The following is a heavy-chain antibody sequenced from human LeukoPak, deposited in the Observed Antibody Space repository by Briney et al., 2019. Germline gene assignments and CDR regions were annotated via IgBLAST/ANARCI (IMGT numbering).Heavy chain of an antibody. V-gene: IGHV4-34*01. J-gene: IGHJ5*02. CDR1: GGSFSGYY. D-gene: IGHD3-10*01. CDR3: ARKTYYYGSGSYYNDNWFDP. Sequence: PSETLSLTCAVYGGSFSGYYWSWTRQPPGKGLEWIGEINHSGSTNYNPSLKSRVTISVDTSKNQFSLKLSSVTAADTAVYYCARKTYYYGSGSYYNDNWFDPWGQGTPVTVSS. CDR2: INHSGST.